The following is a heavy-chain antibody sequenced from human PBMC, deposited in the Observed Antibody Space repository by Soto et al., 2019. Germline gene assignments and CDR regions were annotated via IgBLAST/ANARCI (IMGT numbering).Heavy chain of an antibody. CDR2: INAARGNT. D-gene: IGHD3-3*01. CDR3: ARKPITALGVVTSPTGFFYGMDV. CDR1: GFTLTDYA. V-gene: IGHV1-3*01. J-gene: IGHJ6*02. Sequence: QVQLLQSGAEAKKPGASVKVSCEASGFTLTDYAIHWVRQAPGQNLEWMGWINAARGNTKYSEKFQGRVSVTRDTSASTAYLELTSLRLEDTAVYYCARKPITALGVVTSPTGFFYGMDVWGQGTTVTVS.